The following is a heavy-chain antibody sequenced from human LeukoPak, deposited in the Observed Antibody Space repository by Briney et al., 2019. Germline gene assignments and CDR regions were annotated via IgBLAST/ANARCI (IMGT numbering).Heavy chain of an antibody. J-gene: IGHJ4*02. CDR3: ASLHYYGSGSYSHFDY. Sequence: SETLSLTCAVYGGSFSGYYWSWIRQPPGKGLEWIGEINHSGSTNYNPSLKSRVTISVDTSKNQFSLKLSSVTAADTAVYYCASLHYYGSGSYSHFDYWGQGTLVTVSS. V-gene: IGHV4-34*01. CDR2: INHSGST. CDR1: GGSFSGYY. D-gene: IGHD3-10*01.